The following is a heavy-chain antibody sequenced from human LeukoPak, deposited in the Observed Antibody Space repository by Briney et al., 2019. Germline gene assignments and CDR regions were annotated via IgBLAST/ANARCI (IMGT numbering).Heavy chain of an antibody. CDR3: ATGDLEA. V-gene: IGHV3-66*01. Sequence: GGSLSFYCAAAGFTGSNAYMSWVRQAPGQGLDWVTIIFRGGGTYYADSVRGRFTISRDSAKNTLNRQRNSLRAEDSAMYYWATGDLEAWGQGTLVTVTS. CDR1: GFTGSNAY. CDR2: IFRGGGT. J-gene: IGHJ4*02.